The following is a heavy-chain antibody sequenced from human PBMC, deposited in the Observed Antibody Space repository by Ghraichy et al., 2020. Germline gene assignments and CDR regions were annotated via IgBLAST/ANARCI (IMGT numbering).Heavy chain of an antibody. CDR2: IYTSGST. Sequence: SETLSLTCTVSGGSISSYYWSWIRQPAGKGLEWIGRIYTSGSTNYNPSLKSRVTMSVDTSKNQFSLKLSSVTAADTAVYYCARDRDLGDYYYYYMDVWGKGTTVTVSS. CDR1: GGSISSYY. CDR3: ARDRDLGDYYYYYMDV. J-gene: IGHJ6*03. V-gene: IGHV4-4*07.